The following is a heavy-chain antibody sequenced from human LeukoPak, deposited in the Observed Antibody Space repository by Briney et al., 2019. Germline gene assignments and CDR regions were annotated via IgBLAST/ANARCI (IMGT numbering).Heavy chain of an antibody. J-gene: IGHJ5*02. CDR3: ARTPYSSGWYYWFDP. Sequence: PSETLSLTCTVSGGSISSSTYYWGWLRQPPGKGLEWIGGIYYSGNTYYNPSLKSRVAISVDTSKNQFSLKLSSVTAADTAVYFCARTPYSSGWYYWFDPWGQGTRVTVSS. V-gene: IGHV4-39*01. CDR1: GGSISSSTYY. D-gene: IGHD6-19*01. CDR2: IYYSGNT.